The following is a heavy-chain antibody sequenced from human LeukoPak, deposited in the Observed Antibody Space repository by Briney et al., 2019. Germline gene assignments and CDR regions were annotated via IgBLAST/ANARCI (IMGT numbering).Heavy chain of an antibody. V-gene: IGHV4-59*01. CDR2: IFYSGST. CDR3: AKAPFMITFGGVIAGKPYYFDY. J-gene: IGHJ4*02. D-gene: IGHD3-16*02. CDR1: GGSFISYD. Sequence: SETLSLTCTVSGGSFISYDWSWIRQPPGKGLEWIGHIFYSGSTDYNPSLKSRVTISVDTSKSQFSLRLNSVTAADTAVYYCAKAPFMITFGGVIAGKPYYFDYWGQGTLVTVSS.